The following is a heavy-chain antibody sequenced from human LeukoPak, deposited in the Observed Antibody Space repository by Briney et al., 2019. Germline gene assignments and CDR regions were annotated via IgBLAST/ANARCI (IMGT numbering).Heavy chain of an antibody. Sequence: ASVKVSCKASGYTFTGYYMHWVRQAPGQRLEWMGWINAGNGNTKYSQKFQGRVTITRDTPASTAYMELSSLRSEDTAVYYCARAAGGYYFDYWGQGTLVTVSS. CDR1: GYTFTGYY. CDR3: ARAAGGYYFDY. J-gene: IGHJ4*02. CDR2: INAGNGNT. V-gene: IGHV1-3*01.